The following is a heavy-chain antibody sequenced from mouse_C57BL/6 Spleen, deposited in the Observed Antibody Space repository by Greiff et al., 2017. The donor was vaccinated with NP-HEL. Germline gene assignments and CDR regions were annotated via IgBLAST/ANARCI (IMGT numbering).Heavy chain of an antibody. CDR1: GFTFSSYA. CDR2: ISDGGSYT. CDR3: ARVSDYYAMDY. J-gene: IGHJ4*01. Sequence: EVKVVESGGGLVKPGGSLKLSCAASGFTFSSYAMSWVRQTPEKRLEWVATISDGGSYTYYPDNVKGRFTISRDNAKNNLYLQMSHLKSEDTAMYYCARVSDYYAMDYWGQGTSVTVSS. V-gene: IGHV5-4*03.